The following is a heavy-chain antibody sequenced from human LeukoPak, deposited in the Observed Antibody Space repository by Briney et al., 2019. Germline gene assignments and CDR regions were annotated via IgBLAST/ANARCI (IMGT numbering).Heavy chain of an antibody. J-gene: IGHJ4*02. V-gene: IGHV3-30-3*01. CDR1: GFTFSSYA. CDR2: ISYDGSNK. CDR3: ARRYFDY. Sequence: GGSLRLSCAASGFTFSSYAMHWVRQAPGKGLEWVAVISYDGSNKYYADSVKGRFTISRDNSKNTLYLQMNSLRAEDTAVYYCARRYFDYWGQGTLVTVPS.